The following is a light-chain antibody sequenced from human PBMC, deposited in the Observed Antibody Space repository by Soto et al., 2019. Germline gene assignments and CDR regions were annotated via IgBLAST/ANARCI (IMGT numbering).Light chain of an antibody. CDR1: SSDVGGYNY. J-gene: IGLJ1*01. CDR2: DVS. CDR3: SSYTSSSLYV. Sequence: QSVLTQPASVSGSPGQSITISCTGTSSDVGGYNYVSWYQQLPGKAPKLMTYDVSDRPSGVSNRFSGSKSGNTASLTISGLQAEDEADYYRSSYTSSSLYVFGTGTKVTVL. V-gene: IGLV2-14*01.